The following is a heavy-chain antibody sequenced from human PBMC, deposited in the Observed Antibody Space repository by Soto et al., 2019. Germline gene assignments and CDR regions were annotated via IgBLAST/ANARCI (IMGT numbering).Heavy chain of an antibody. CDR3: AKKGLDNSPPAIDS. CDR2: ITGSGRDT. D-gene: IGHD2-2*01. Sequence: GGLQRLSCAASGFNFRNNVWSWVRKDTGKGLDWVSGITGSGRDTYYADSVKGRFNISRDNSKNMVFLQMNSLRAEDTALYYCAKKGLDNSPPAIDSWVPGTLVTVSS. CDR1: GFNFRNNV. J-gene: IGHJ4*02. V-gene: IGHV3-23*01.